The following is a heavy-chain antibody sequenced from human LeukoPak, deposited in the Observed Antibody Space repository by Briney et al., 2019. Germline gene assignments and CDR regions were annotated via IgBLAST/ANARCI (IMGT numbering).Heavy chain of an antibody. V-gene: IGHV4-34*01. Sequence: SETLSLTCAVYGGSFSGYYWSWIRQPPGKGLEWIGEINHSGSTNYNPSLKSRVTISVDKSKNQFSLELNSVTAADTAVYYCARGGDWLFDYWGQGILVTVSS. CDR1: GGSFSGYY. J-gene: IGHJ4*02. CDR2: INHSGST. D-gene: IGHD2-21*02. CDR3: ARGGDWLFDY.